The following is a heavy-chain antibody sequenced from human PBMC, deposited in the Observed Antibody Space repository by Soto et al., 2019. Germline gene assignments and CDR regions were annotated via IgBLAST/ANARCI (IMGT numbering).Heavy chain of an antibody. CDR2: ISWNSGSI. J-gene: IGHJ4*02. Sequence: GGSLRLSCAASGFTFDDYAMHWVRQAPGKGLEWVSGISWNSGSIGYADSGKGRLTISRDNAKNSLYLQMNSLRAEDTALYYCAKDLSPGWQTYYYFDYWGQGTLVTVSS. D-gene: IGHD1-26*01. CDR1: GFTFDDYA. V-gene: IGHV3-9*01. CDR3: AKDLSPGWQTYYYFDY.